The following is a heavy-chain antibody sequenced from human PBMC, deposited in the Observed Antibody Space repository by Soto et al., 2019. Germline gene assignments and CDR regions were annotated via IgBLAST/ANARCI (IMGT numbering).Heavy chain of an antibody. CDR1: GYTFTSYG. D-gene: IGHD6-13*01. V-gene: IGHV1-18*01. CDR2: ISAYNGNT. CDR3: ARDEGYCSSWIDVDY. Sequence: QVQLVQSGAEVKKPGASVKVSCKASGYTFTSYGISWVRQAPGQGLEWMGWISAYNGNTNYAQQLQGRVTMTTDTSTSTAYMELRSLRSDDTAVYYWARDEGYCSSWIDVDYWGQGTLVTVSS. J-gene: IGHJ4*02.